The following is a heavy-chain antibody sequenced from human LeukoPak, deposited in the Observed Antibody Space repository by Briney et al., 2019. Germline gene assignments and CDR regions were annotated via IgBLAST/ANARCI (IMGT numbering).Heavy chain of an antibody. V-gene: IGHV4-59*01. CDR3: AREVYDSSVFDY. Sequence: SETLSLTCTVSGGSISSYYWSWIRQPPGKGLEWIGYIYYSGSTNYNPSLKSRVTISVDTSKNQFSLKLGSVTAADTAVYYCAREVYDSSVFDYWGQGTLVTVSS. D-gene: IGHD3-22*01. CDR2: IYYSGST. CDR1: GGSISSYY. J-gene: IGHJ4*02.